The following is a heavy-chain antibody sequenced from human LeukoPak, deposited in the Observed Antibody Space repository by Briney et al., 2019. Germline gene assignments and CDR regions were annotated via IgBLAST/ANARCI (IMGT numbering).Heavy chain of an antibody. Sequence: SQTLSLTCTVSGDSISSGGYYWGWIRQPPGKGLEWIGYIYYSGSTNYNPSLKSRVTISVDTSKNQFSLKLSSVTAADTAVYYCAGLYYYDSSGYYFSDAFDIWGQGTMVTVSS. V-gene: IGHV4-61*08. D-gene: IGHD3-22*01. CDR1: GDSISSGGYY. CDR3: AGLYYYDSSGYYFSDAFDI. CDR2: IYYSGST. J-gene: IGHJ3*02.